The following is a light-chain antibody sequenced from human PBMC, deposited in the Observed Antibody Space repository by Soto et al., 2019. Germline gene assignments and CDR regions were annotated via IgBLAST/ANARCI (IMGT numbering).Light chain of an antibody. V-gene: IGKV1-33*01. Sequence: DIQMTQSPSSLSASVGARVSITCQASQDIRTSLSWFQHRPGTAPKLLIYGASYLETGVPSRFRGSGSGTDFALTITSLQPEDTATYYCQHYHNLPPFTFSPGTIVDLK. CDR2: GAS. J-gene: IGKJ3*01. CDR3: QHYHNLPPFT. CDR1: QDIRTS.